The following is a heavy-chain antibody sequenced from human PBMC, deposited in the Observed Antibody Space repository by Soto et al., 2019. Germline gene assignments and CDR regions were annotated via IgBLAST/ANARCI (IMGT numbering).Heavy chain of an antibody. J-gene: IGHJ4*02. D-gene: IGHD4-17*01. CDR3: ARDPDYGDYGTSPADDY. Sequence: ASVKVSCKASGYTFTSYAMHWVRPAPGQRLEWMGWINAGNGNTKYSQKFQGRVTITRDTSASTAYMELSSLRSEDTAVYYCARDPDYGDYGTSPADDYWGQGTLVTVPQ. CDR2: INAGNGNT. V-gene: IGHV1-3*01. CDR1: GYTFTSYA.